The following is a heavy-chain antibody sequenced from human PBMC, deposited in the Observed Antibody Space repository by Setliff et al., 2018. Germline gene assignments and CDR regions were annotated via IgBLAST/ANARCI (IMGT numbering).Heavy chain of an antibody. CDR2: IFLSGST. CDR1: GASISSSNW. V-gene: IGHV4-4*02. J-gene: IGHJ4*02. CDR3: ARDGGEY. Sequence: SETLSLTCAVSGASISSSNWWSWVRQPPGKGLEWIGEIFLSGSTNYNPSLESRVTISLDTSKNHFSLKLSSVTAADTAVYYCARDGGEYWGQGTLVTVSS. D-gene: IGHD3-16*01.